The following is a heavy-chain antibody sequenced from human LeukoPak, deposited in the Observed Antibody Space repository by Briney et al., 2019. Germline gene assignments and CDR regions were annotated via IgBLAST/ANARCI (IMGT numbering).Heavy chain of an antibody. CDR3: ARESDLSYYDRTHY. V-gene: IGHV4-61*02. CDR2: IYSSGTT. CDR1: GGSISSGNYY. J-gene: IGHJ4*02. D-gene: IGHD3-22*01. Sequence: SQTLSLTCAVSGGSISSGNYYWSWIRQSAGKELEWIGRIYSSGTTTYNLSLKSRVSISADTSKNQYSLKVTSVTVADTAVYFCARESDLSYYDRTHYWGRGTLVTVSS.